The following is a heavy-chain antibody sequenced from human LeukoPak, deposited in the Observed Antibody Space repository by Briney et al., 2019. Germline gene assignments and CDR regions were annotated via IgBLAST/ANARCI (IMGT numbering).Heavy chain of an antibody. D-gene: IGHD3-9*01. J-gene: IGHJ4*02. CDR2: IYTSGST. Sequence: SSETLSLTCTVSGGSISSGSYYWSWIRQPAGKGLEWIGRIYTSGSTNYNPSLKSRVTISVDTSKNQFSLKLSSVTAADTAVYYCARGSRYYDILTGYRPGPYFDYWGQGTLVTVSS. V-gene: IGHV4-61*02. CDR1: GGSISSGSYY. CDR3: ARGSRYYDILTGYRPGPYFDY.